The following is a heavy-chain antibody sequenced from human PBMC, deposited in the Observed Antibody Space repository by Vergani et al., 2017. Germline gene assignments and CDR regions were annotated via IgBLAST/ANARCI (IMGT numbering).Heavy chain of an antibody. CDR1: GFSCSTYW. CDR3: GRLGDGYYYHGFDI. V-gene: IGHV5-51*01. Sequence: EVQLVQSGAEVKKSGESLKISCKGSGFSCSTYWIGWVRQMRGKGLEWLGLIFPGDSTTRTSLSFQGRVTISADKSISTAYLQWYSLQASDTAMYYCGRLGDGYYYHGFDIWSQGRAVTVSS. CDR2: IFPGDSTT. J-gene: IGHJ3*02. D-gene: IGHD3-3*01.